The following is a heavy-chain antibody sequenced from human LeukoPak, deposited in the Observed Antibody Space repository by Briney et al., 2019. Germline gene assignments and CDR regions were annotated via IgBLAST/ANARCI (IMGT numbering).Heavy chain of an antibody. CDR1: GFTFSSYG. CDR3: AKTMVRGVIMQNGFDY. D-gene: IGHD3-10*01. V-gene: IGHV3-9*03. CDR2: ISWNSGSI. J-gene: IGHJ4*02. Sequence: PGGSLRLSCAASGFTFSSYGMHWVRQAPGKGLEWVSGISWNSGSIGYADSVKGRFTISRDNAKNSLYLQMNSLRAEDMALYYCAKTMVRGVIMQNGFDYWGQGTLVTVSS.